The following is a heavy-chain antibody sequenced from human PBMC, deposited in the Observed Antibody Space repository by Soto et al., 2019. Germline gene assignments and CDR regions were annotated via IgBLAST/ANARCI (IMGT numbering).Heavy chain of an antibody. J-gene: IGHJ5*02. CDR3: ARDVAVAGTIFSSWFDP. D-gene: IGHD6-19*01. V-gene: IGHV3-30-3*01. Sequence: QVQLVESGGGVVQPGRSLRLSWAASGFTFSSYAMHWVRQAPGKGLEWVAVISYDGSNKYYADSVKGRFTISRDNSKNTLYLQMNSLRAEDTAVYYCARDVAVAGTIFSSWFDPWGQGTLVTVSS. CDR1: GFTFSSYA. CDR2: ISYDGSNK.